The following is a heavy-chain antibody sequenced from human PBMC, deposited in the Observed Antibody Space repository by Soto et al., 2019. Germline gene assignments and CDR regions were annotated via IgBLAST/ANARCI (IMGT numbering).Heavy chain of an antibody. D-gene: IGHD6-13*01. V-gene: IGHV1-8*01. J-gene: IGHJ4*02. CDR3: ARGLKVGYSSSLYG. CDR1: GYTFTSYD. Sequence: QVQLVHSGAEVKKPGASVKVSCNASGYTFTSYDLNWVRQATGQGLEWMGWMNPNSCNTGYAQKFQCIVTMTRNTSISTAYMELSSLRSEETSVYYCARGLKVGYSSSLYGWGQGTLVTVSS. CDR2: MNPNSCNT.